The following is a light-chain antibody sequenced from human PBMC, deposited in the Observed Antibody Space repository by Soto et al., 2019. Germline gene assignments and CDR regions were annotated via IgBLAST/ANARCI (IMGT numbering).Light chain of an antibody. CDR1: QSVDSY. J-gene: IGKJ2*01. V-gene: IGKV3-20*01. CDR2: GAS. Sequence: EIVLTQSPGTLSLSPGERASLSCGASQSVDSYLAWYQQKPGQAPRLVIYGASNRATGIPDRVSGSGSGTSFTLTISRLEPQDFVVYYCQQYASSPYTFGQGTNLEIK. CDR3: QQYASSPYT.